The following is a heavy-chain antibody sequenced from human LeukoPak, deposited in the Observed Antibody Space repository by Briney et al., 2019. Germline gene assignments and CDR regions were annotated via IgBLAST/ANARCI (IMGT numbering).Heavy chain of an antibody. J-gene: IGHJ4*02. Sequence: PGGSLRLSCAASGFTFSSYSMNWVRQAPGKGLEWVSSISSSSSYIYYADSVKGRFTISRDNAKNSLYLQMNSLRAEDTAVYYCARGLGPHGGRDYWGQGTLVTVSS. CDR1: GFTFSSYS. CDR3: ARGLGPHGGRDY. V-gene: IGHV3-21*01. D-gene: IGHD4-23*01. CDR2: ISSSSSYI.